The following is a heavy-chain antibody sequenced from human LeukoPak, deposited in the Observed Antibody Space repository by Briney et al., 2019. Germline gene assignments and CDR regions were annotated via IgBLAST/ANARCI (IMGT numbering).Heavy chain of an antibody. CDR3: ARDDVGSLEY. Sequence: GGSLRLSCAASGFTFSSYWMAWVRQAPGKGLEWVANIKGDESARHQADSVKGRFAISRDNNRDALYQQKTNLRGDGTAVYFCARDDVGSLEYWAGGTRVSV. J-gene: IGHJ4*02. CDR1: GFTFSSYW. D-gene: IGHD1-26*01. V-gene: IGHV3-7*01. CDR2: IKGDESAR.